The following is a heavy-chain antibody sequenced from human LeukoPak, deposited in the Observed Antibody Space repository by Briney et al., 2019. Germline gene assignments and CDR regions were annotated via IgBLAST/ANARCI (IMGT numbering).Heavy chain of an antibody. V-gene: IGHV3-23*01. Sequence: GGSLRLSCAASGFTFSSYAMSWVRQAPGKGLEWVSAISGSGGSTYYAGSVKGRFTISRDNSKNTLYLQMNSLRAEDTAVYYCAKVGYSSSSGWFDPWGQGTLVTVSS. D-gene: IGHD6-6*01. CDR1: GFTFSSYA. J-gene: IGHJ5*02. CDR3: AKVGYSSSSGWFDP. CDR2: ISGSGGST.